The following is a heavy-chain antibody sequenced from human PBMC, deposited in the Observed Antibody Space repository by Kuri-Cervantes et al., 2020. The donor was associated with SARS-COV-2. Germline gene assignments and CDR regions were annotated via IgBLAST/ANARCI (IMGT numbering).Heavy chain of an antibody. Sequence: ETLSLTCAASGFTFSSYWMSWVHQAPGKGLEWVANIKQDGSEKYYVDSVKGRFTISRDNAKNSLYLQMNSLRAEDTAVYYCARFSSSWYGTDYWYFDLWGRGTLVTVSS. J-gene: IGHJ2*01. CDR2: IKQDGSEK. V-gene: IGHV3-7*01. D-gene: IGHD6-13*01. CDR1: GFTFSSYW. CDR3: ARFSSSWYGTDYWYFDL.